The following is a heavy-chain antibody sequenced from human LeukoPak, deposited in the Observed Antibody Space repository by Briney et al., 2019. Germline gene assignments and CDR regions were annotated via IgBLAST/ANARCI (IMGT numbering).Heavy chain of an antibody. CDR2: IYTSGST. D-gene: IGHD4-17*01. V-gene: IGHV4-4*07. Sequence: SETLSLTCTVSGGSISSYYWSWIRQPAGKGLEWIGRIYTSGSTNYNPSLKSRVTMSVDTSKNQFSLKLSSVTAADTAVYYCARPLTTVTTFPKYYYYYGMDVWGQGTTVTVSS. J-gene: IGHJ6*02. CDR3: ARPLTTVTTFPKYYYYYGMDV. CDR1: GGSISSYY.